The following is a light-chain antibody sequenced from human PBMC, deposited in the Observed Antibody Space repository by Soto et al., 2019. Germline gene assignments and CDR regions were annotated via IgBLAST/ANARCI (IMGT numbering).Light chain of an antibody. J-gene: IGLJ2*01. CDR1: SGSIDSNY. Sequence: NFMLTQPHSVSESPGKTITISCTRSSGSIDSNYVQWYRQRPGSAPTTVIYQDNRRLSGVPDRFAGSIDTSSNSAYLTISGLQPEDEADYYCQCFDAGTQVFGAGTKLTVL. CDR3: QCFDAGTQV. V-gene: IGLV6-57*04. CDR2: QDN.